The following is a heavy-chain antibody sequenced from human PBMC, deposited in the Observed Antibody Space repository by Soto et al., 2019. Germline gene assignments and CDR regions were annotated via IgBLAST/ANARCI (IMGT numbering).Heavy chain of an antibody. V-gene: IGHV4-31*03. CDR3: ARVDDSSGYYNWFDP. D-gene: IGHD3-22*01. Sequence: QVQLQESGPGLVKPSQTLSLTCTVSGGSISSGGYYWSWIRQHPGKGLEWIGYIYYSGSTYYNPSLKSRVTISVDTSKNQFSLKLSSVTAAVTAVYYCARVDDSSGYYNWFDPWGQGTLVTVSS. J-gene: IGHJ5*02. CDR2: IYYSGST. CDR1: GGSISSGGYY.